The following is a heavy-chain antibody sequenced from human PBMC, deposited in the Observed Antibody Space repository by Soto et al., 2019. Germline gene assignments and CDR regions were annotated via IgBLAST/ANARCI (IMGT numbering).Heavy chain of an antibody. CDR2: IYSGGST. CDR3: ARFVRSCSATTCSTREDV. V-gene: IGHV4-61*01. CDR1: GGFVNSDTHS. D-gene: IGHD2-2*01. J-gene: IGHJ6*02. Sequence: SETLSLTCSVSGGFVNSDTHSWSWIRQTPGKRLEWIGFIYSGGSTKNPSLRSRVTMSVDTSKNQFSLKLRSVIVADTAVYHCARFVRSCSATTCSTREDVWGQGLVVTVSS.